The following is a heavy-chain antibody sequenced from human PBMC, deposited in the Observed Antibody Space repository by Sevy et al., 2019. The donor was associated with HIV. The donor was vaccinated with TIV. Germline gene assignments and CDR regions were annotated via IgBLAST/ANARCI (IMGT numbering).Heavy chain of an antibody. Sequence: GGSLRLSCAASGFTFSSYSMNWVREAPGKGLEWVPYISSSSSTIYYADSVKGRFTISRDNAKNSLYLQMNSLRDEDTAVYYCARAGDGYNYSFDYWGQGTLVTVSS. V-gene: IGHV3-48*02. J-gene: IGHJ4*02. CDR2: ISSSSSTI. D-gene: IGHD5-12*01. CDR3: ARAGDGYNYSFDY. CDR1: GFTFSSYS.